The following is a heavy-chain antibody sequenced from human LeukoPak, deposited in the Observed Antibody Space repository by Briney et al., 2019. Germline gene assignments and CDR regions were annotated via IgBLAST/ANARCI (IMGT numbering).Heavy chain of an antibody. D-gene: IGHD1-14*01. V-gene: IGHV1-18*01. Sequence: GASVKVSCKASGYTFTSYGISWVRQAPGQGLEWMGWISAYNGNTNYAQKLQGRVTTTTDTSTSTAYTELRSLRSDDTAVYYCARDRAGPPDPFDPWGQGTLVTVSS. CDR1: GYTFTSYG. CDR3: ARDRAGPPDPFDP. CDR2: ISAYNGNT. J-gene: IGHJ5*02.